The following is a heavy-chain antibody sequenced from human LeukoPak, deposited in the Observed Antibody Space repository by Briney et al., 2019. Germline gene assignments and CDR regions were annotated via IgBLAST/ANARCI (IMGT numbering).Heavy chain of an antibody. D-gene: IGHD3-10*01. CDR1: GGSISSSNW. Sequence: SETLSLTCAVSGGSISSSNWWSWVRQPPGKGLEWIGEIYHSGSTNYNPSLKSRVTISVDKSKNQFSLKLSSVTAADTAVYYCARSPIWFGELLGYFDYWGQGTLVTVSS. J-gene: IGHJ4*02. CDR2: IYHSGST. V-gene: IGHV4-4*02. CDR3: ARSPIWFGELLGYFDY.